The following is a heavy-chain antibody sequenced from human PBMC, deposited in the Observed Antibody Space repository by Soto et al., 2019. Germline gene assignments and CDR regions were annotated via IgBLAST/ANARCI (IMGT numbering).Heavy chain of an antibody. Sequence: NPSETLSLTCAVYGGSFSGYYWSWIRQPPGRGLEWIGEINHSGSTNYNPSLKSRVTISVDTSKNQFSLKLSSVTAADTAVYYCARRKSRPPYYYYYMDVWGKGTTVTVSS. V-gene: IGHV4-34*01. CDR2: INHSGST. CDR3: ARRKSRPPYYYYYMDV. J-gene: IGHJ6*03. CDR1: GGSFSGYY.